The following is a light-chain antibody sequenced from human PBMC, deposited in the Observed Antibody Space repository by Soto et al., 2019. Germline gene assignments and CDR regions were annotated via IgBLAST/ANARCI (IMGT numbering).Light chain of an antibody. V-gene: IGKV3-20*01. J-gene: IGKJ4*01. CDR1: QSVSSSY. CDR2: GAS. Sequence: EIVSTQCPGIPRSLARETATPPCRASQSVSSSYLAWYQQKPGQALRLLIYGASSRATGIPDRFSGSGSGTDFTLTISRLEPEDFAVYYCQQYGTSRLTFGGGTKV. CDR3: QQYGTSRLT.